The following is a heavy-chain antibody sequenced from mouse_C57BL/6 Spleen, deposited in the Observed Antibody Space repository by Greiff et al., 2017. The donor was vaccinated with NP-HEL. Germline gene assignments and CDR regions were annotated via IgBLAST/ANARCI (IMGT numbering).Heavy chain of an antibody. CDR1: GYTFTSYW. J-gene: IGHJ4*01. CDR3: ARGGSNPYAMDY. CDR2: IDPSDSET. V-gene: IGHV1-52*01. Sequence: QVQLQQPGAELVRPGSSVKLSCKASGYTFTSYWMHWVKQRPIQGLEWIGNIDPSDSETHYNQKFKDKATLTVDKSSSTAYMQLSSLTCEDSAVYYCARGGSNPYAMDYWGQGTSVTVSS. D-gene: IGHD2-5*01.